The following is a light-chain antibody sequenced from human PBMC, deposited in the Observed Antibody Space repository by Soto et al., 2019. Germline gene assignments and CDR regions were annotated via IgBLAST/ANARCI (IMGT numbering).Light chain of an antibody. CDR3: V. CDR1: SDYSEYN. Sequence: QSVLTQPPSASASLGASVTLTYTLSSDYSEYNVDWYQRRPGTGPRFVMRVGTGGIVGSKGDGFPDRFSVLGSGLNRSLTIKNIQEEDESDYPTVFGGGTKVTVL. J-gene: IGLJ2*01. CDR2: VGTGGIVG. V-gene: IGLV9-49*01.